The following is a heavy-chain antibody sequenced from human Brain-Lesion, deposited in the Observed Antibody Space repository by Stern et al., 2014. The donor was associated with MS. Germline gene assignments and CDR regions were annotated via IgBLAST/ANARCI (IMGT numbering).Heavy chain of an antibody. CDR1: GYTFTGYY. J-gene: IGHJ4*02. D-gene: IGHD3-22*01. CDR3: ATYYYDSTGYNDF. Sequence: QVQLVQSGPEAKKPGASVKVSCKASGYTFTGYYMHWVRQAPGQRLEWMGWINPKSGGTNYAQKFQGWVTMTRDTSINTAYMELSRLRSDDTAVYYCATYYYDSTGYNDFWGQGTLVTVSS. CDR2: INPKSGGT. V-gene: IGHV1-2*04.